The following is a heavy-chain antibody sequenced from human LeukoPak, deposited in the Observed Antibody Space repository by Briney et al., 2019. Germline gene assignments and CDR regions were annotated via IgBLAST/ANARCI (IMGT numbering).Heavy chain of an antibody. CDR1: GYTFTSYG. CDR2: ISAYNGNT. V-gene: IGHV1-18*01. D-gene: IGHD3-3*01. J-gene: IGHJ6*02. CDR3: ARDPGSDTIFGVVIIPQNTYYYYGMDV. Sequence: GASVKVSCKASGYTFTSYGISWVRQAPGQGLEWMGWISAYNGNTNYAQKLQGRVTMTTDTSTSTAYMELRSLRSDDTAVYYCARDPGSDTIFGVVIIPQNTYYYYGMDVWGQGTTVTVSS.